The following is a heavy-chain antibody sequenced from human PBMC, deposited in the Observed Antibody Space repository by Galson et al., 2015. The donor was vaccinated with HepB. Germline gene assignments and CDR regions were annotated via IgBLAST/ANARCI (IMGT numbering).Heavy chain of an antibody. CDR2: ISSSSSYI. Sequence: SLRLSCAASGFTFSSYSMNWVRQAPGKGLEWVSSISSSSSYIYYADSVKGRFTISRDNAKNSLYPQMNSLRAEDTAVYYCVTGGIAAAGAPDYYYGMDVWGQGTTVTVSS. J-gene: IGHJ6*02. CDR3: VTGGIAAAGAPDYYYGMDV. CDR1: GFTFSSYS. V-gene: IGHV3-21*01. D-gene: IGHD6-13*01.